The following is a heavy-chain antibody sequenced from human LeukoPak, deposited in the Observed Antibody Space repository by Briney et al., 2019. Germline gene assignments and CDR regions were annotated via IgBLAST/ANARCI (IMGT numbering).Heavy chain of an antibody. J-gene: IGHJ4*02. Sequence: PGGSLRLSCAASGFTVSSNYMSWVRRAPGKGLEWVSIIYTGGSTYYTDSVKGRFTISRDNSKDTLYLQMNSLRAEDTAVYYCASFFGGTWIRPFEYWGQGTLVTVSS. D-gene: IGHD3-3*01. V-gene: IGHV3-53*01. CDR2: IYTGGST. CDR1: GFTVSSNY. CDR3: ASFFGGTWIRPFEY.